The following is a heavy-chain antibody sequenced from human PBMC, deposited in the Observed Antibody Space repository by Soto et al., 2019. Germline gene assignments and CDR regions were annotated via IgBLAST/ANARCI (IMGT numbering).Heavy chain of an antibody. D-gene: IGHD6-19*01. Sequence: QVQLVQSGSEVKKPGSSVKVSCKASGGTFSSYAISWARQAPGQGLEWMGGIIPIFGKADYEQKFQGRVTNTTDESTSAAHMELSSLKSENTAVYYCAGGQKGQGLVSSYFDYWGKGSLVTVSS. J-gene: IGHJ4*02. CDR2: IIPIFGKA. CDR3: AGGQKGQGLVSSYFDY. V-gene: IGHV1-69*05. CDR1: GGTFSSYA.